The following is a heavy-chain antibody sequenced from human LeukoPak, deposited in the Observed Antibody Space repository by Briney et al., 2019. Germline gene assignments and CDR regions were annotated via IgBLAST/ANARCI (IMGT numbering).Heavy chain of an antibody. CDR2: IIPIFGTA. J-gene: IGHJ6*02. D-gene: IGHD3-3*01. CDR1: GGTFSSYA. V-gene: IGHV1-69*13. CDR3: ASGLREWFPPPGYYYGMDV. Sequence: GASVKVSCKASGGTFSSYAISWVRQAPGQGLEWMGGIIPIFGTANYAQKFQGRVTITADESTSTAYMELSSLRSEDTAVYYCASGLREWFPPPGYYYGMDVWGQGTTVTVSS.